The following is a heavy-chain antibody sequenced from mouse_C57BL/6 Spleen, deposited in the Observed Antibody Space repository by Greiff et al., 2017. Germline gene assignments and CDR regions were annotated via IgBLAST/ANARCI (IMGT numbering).Heavy chain of an antibody. CDR2: ISSGGDNI. CDR3: TRDMHYYGSSPAWFAY. V-gene: IGHV5-9-1*02. D-gene: IGHD1-1*01. Sequence: EVKLVESGEGLVKPGGSLKLSCAASGFTFSSYAMSWVRQTPEKRLEWVAYISSGGDNIYYADTVKGRVTISRDNARNTLYLQMSSLKSEDTAMYYCTRDMHYYGSSPAWFAYWGQGTLVTVSA. J-gene: IGHJ3*01. CDR1: GFTFSSYA.